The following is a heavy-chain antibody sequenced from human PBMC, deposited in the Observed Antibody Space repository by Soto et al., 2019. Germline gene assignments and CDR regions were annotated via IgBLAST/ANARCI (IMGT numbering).Heavy chain of an antibody. D-gene: IGHD3-3*01. J-gene: IGHJ6*02. Sequence: GESLKISCKGSGYSFTSYRISWVRQMPGKGLEWMGRIDPSDSYTNYSPSFQGHVTISADKSISTAYLQWSSLKASDTAMYYCARHERFLEWLLFPNYYYYGMDVWGQGTTVTVSS. CDR1: GYSFTSYR. V-gene: IGHV5-10-1*01. CDR3: ARHERFLEWLLFPNYYYYGMDV. CDR2: IDPSDSYT.